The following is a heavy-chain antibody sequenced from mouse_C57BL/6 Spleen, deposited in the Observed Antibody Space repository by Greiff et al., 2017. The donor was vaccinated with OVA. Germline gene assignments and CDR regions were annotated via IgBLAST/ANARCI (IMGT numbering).Heavy chain of an antibody. Sequence: VKLQESGAELARPGASVKMSCKASGYTFTSYTMHWVKQRPGQGLEWIGYINPSSGYTKYNQKFKDKATLTADKSSSTAYMQLSSLTSEDSAVYYCASEGYSYYFDYWGQGTTLTVSS. J-gene: IGHJ2*01. D-gene: IGHD2-3*01. V-gene: IGHV1-4*01. CDR2: INPSSGYT. CDR1: GYTFTSYT. CDR3: ASEGYSYYFDY.